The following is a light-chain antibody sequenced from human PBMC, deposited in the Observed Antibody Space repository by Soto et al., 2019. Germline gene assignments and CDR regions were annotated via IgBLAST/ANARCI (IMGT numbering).Light chain of an antibody. V-gene: IGKV3-11*01. Sequence: EIVLTQSPATLSLSPGERATLSCRASQSVSRYLAWYQQKPGQAPRLLIYDASNRATGIPARFSGSGSGTDFTLTISSLDPEDFAVYYCQQRSNWPPLTFGGGTMVEIK. CDR2: DAS. CDR3: QQRSNWPPLT. CDR1: QSVSRY. J-gene: IGKJ4*01.